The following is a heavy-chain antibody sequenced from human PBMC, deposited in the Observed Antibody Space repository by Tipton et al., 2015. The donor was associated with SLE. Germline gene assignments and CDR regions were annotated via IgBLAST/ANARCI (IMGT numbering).Heavy chain of an antibody. CDR1: GGSIRSSRHF. J-gene: IGHJ4*02. CDR3: ARNWGTVDY. V-gene: IGHV4-39*07. CDR2: LYYSGNT. D-gene: IGHD7-27*01. Sequence: GLVKPSETLSLTCTVSGGSIRSSRHFWGWIRQPPGKGLEWIGVLYYSGNTYCNPSLKSPVTLSIDTSKNQFSLKMRSVSAADTAVYYCARNWGTVDYWGQGTLVTVPS.